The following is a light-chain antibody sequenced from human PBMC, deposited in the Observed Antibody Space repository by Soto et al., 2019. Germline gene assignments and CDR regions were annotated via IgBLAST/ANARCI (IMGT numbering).Light chain of an antibody. V-gene: IGKV3-20*01. J-gene: IGKJ1*01. CDR2: GAS. CDR1: QSVSSSY. CDR3: HQYGSSLWT. Sequence: EIVLTQSPGTLSLSPGERATLSCRASQSVSSSYLAWYQQKPGQAPRLLIYGASSRATGIPDRFSGSGSGTDFTLTISRLEPEDFAVYYCHQYGSSLWTFAQGTKV.